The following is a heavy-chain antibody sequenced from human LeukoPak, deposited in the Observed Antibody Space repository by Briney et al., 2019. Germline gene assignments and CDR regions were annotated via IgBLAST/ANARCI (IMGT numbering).Heavy chain of an antibody. D-gene: IGHD3-22*01. CDR3: AREAADYYDSSGYYDY. CDR1: GDSMSSYY. Sequence: PSETLSLTCTVSGDSMSSYYWSWIRQPPGKGLEWITHISYSGSTKYNPSLQNRVTISIDTSKNQFSLKLSSVTAADTAVYYCAREAADYYDSSGYYDYWGQGTLVTVSS. CDR2: ISYSGST. V-gene: IGHV4-59*12. J-gene: IGHJ4*02.